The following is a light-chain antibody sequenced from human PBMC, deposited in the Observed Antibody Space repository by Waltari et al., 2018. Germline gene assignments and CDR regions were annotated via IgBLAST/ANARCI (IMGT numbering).Light chain of an antibody. J-gene: IGKJ4*01. CDR3: QQRSNWLT. V-gene: IGKV3-11*01. Sequence: EIVLTQSPATLSLSPGERATLSCRASQSVSSYLAWYQQKPGQAPRLLIYDASNRATGIPARFSGSGSGTDFTLTISSLEPEDFAVYYGQQRSNWLTFGGGTKVGI. CDR1: QSVSSY. CDR2: DAS.